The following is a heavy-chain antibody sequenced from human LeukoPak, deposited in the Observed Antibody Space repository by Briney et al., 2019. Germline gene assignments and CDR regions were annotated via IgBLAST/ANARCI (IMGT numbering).Heavy chain of an antibody. J-gene: IGHJ6*02. Sequence: ASVKVSCKASGYTFTSYGISWVRQAPGQGLEWMGWISAYNGNTNYAQKLQGRVTMTTDTSTSTAYMELRSLRSDDTAVYYRARALEDLYDFWSGSKNYYGMDVWGQGTTVTVSS. D-gene: IGHD3-3*01. CDR1: GYTFTSYG. V-gene: IGHV1-18*01. CDR3: ARALEDLYDFWSGSKNYYGMDV. CDR2: ISAYNGNT.